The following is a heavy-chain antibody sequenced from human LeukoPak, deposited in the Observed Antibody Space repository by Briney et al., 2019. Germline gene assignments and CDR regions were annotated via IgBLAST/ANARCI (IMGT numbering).Heavy chain of an antibody. V-gene: IGHV1-24*01. CDR2: FDPEDGET. Sequence: EASVKVSCKFCGYILTELSMHWVRQAPGKGLEWMGGFDPEDGETIYAEKYQGRVNMTEDTTTDTAYMELSSLRSEDTAVYYCATDRDTMVRGVIIPHGMDVWGQGTTVTVSS. CDR3: ATDRDTMVRGVIIPHGMDV. J-gene: IGHJ6*02. CDR1: GYILTELS. D-gene: IGHD3-10*01.